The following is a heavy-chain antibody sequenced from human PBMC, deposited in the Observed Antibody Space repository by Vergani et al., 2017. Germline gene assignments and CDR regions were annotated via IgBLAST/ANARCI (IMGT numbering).Heavy chain of an antibody. CDR2: ISSSSSYT. Sequence: QVQLVESGGGLVKPGGSLRLSCAASGFTFSDYYMSWIRQAPGKGLEWVSYISSSSSYTNYADSVKGRFTISRDNAKNSLYLQMNSLRAEDTAVYYCARERYYDSSGYSIPDYWGQGTLVTVSS. CDR1: GFTFSDYY. D-gene: IGHD3-22*01. CDR3: ARERYYDSSGYSIPDY. J-gene: IGHJ4*02. V-gene: IGHV3-11*06.